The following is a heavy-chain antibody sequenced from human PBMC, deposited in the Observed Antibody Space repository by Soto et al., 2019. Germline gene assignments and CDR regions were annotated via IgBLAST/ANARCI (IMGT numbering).Heavy chain of an antibody. D-gene: IGHD3-22*01. CDR1: GGTFSSYA. CDR2: IIPIFGTA. V-gene: IGHV1-69*13. CDR3: ASGEDYYDSSGYYYEGNFDY. Sequence: ASVKVSCKASGGTFSSYAISWVRQAPGQGLEWMGGIIPIFGTANYAQKFQGRVTITADESTSTAYMELSSLRSEDTAVYYCASGEDYYDSSGYYYEGNFDYWGQGTLVTVPQ. J-gene: IGHJ4*02.